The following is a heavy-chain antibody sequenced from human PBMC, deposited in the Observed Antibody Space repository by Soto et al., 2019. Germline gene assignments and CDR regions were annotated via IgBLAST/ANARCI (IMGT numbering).Heavy chain of an antibody. D-gene: IGHD6-19*01. CDR3: ERDVIDSSGWHLNWFDP. CDR2: IIPIFGTA. V-gene: IGHV1-69*06. CDR1: GGTFSSYA. Sequence: QVQLVQSGAEVKKPGSSVKVSCKASGGTFSSYAISWVRQAPGQGLEWMGGIIPIFGTANYAQKFQGRVTITADKSTSTAYMELSRLRSEDTAVYYCERDVIDSSGWHLNWFDPWGQGTLVTVSS. J-gene: IGHJ5*02.